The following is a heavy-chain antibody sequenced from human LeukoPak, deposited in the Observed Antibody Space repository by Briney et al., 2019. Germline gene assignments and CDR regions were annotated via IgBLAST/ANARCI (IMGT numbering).Heavy chain of an antibody. CDR2: IKPDGSEK. CDR1: GFTFSNYW. D-gene: IGHD6-13*01. CDR3: ARGGIAGFDY. V-gene: IGHV3-7*01. J-gene: IGHJ4*02. Sequence: PGGSLRLSCAASGFTFSNYWMSWVRQAPGKGLEWVANIKPDGSEKYYVDSVKGRFTISRDNAKNLLYLQMNSLRAEDTAVYYCARGGIAGFDYWGQGTLVTVSS.